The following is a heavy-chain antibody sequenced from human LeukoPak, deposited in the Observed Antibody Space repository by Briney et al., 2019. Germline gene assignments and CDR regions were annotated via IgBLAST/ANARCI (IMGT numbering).Heavy chain of an antibody. D-gene: IGHD5-12*01. J-gene: IGHJ4*02. CDR1: GFTFSDYY. Sequence: GGSLRLSCAASGFTFSDYYMTWIRQAPGRGLEWISYINGSSSDTKYADSVKGRFTISRDNAKNSVYLLMNSLRAEDTAVYYCARGSLHSAYGFDYWGQGTLVTVSS. CDR3: ARGSLHSAYGFDY. V-gene: IGHV3-11*06. CDR2: INGSSSDT.